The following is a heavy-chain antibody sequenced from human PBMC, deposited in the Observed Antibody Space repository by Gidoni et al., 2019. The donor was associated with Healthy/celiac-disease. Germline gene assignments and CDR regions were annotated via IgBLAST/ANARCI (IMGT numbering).Heavy chain of an antibody. D-gene: IGHD2-15*01. CDR2: ISSSSSTI. CDR1: GFTSSSDG. V-gene: IGHV3-48*02. Sequence: EVQLVESGGGLVQPGGSLRLSCAASGFTSSSDGMNWVRQAPGKGLEWVSYISSSSSTIYYADSVKGRFTISRDNAKNSLYLQMNSLRDEDTAVYYCARDLCSGGSCYETGWFDPWGQGTLVTVSS. J-gene: IGHJ5*02. CDR3: ARDLCSGGSCYETGWFDP.